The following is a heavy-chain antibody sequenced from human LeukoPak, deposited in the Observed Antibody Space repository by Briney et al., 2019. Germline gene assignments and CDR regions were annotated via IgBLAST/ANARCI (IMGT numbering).Heavy chain of an antibody. V-gene: IGHV3-21*01. Sequence: GGSLRLSCAASGFTFSHYSMNWVRQAPGKGLEWVSSISSSSSYIYYADSVKGRFTISRDNSKNTLYLQMNSLRAEDTAVYYCARARDYYGSGSYNWFDPWGQGTLVTVSS. D-gene: IGHD3-10*01. J-gene: IGHJ5*02. CDR3: ARARDYYGSGSYNWFDP. CDR1: GFTFSHYS. CDR2: ISSSSSYI.